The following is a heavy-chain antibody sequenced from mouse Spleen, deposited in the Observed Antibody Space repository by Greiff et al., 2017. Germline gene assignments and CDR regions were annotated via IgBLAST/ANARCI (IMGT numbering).Heavy chain of an antibody. CDR3: ARGIYYYGSKDYYAMDY. Sequence: VQLQQSGPELVKPGDSVKISCKASGYSFTGYFMNWVMQSHGKSLEWIGRINPYNGDTFYNQKFKGKATLTVDKSSSTAHMELRSLTSEDSAVYYCARGIYYYGSKDYYAMDYWGQGTSVTVSS. J-gene: IGHJ4*01. D-gene: IGHD1-1*01. V-gene: IGHV1-20*01. CDR2: INPYNGDT. CDR1: GYSFTGYF.